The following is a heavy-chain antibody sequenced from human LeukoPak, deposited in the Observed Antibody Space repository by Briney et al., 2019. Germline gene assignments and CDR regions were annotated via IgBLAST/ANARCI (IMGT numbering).Heavy chain of an antibody. CDR3: AKIAVRVVKGAFDI. V-gene: IGHV3-48*04. CDR2: ISSSSSTI. Sequence: GGSLRLSCAASGFTFSSYSMNWVRQAPGKGLEWVSYISSSSSTIYYADSVKGRFTISRDNAKNSLYLQMNSLRAEDTAVYYCAKIAVRVVKGAFDIWGQGTMVTVSS. CDR1: GFTFSSYS. J-gene: IGHJ3*02. D-gene: IGHD2-15*01.